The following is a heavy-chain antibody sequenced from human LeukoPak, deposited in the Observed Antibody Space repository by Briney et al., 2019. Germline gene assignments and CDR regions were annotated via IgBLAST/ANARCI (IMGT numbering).Heavy chain of an antibody. V-gene: IGHV1-2*02. D-gene: IGHD6-19*01. J-gene: IGHJ4*02. Sequence: GASVKVSCKPSGDTFTGYYWHSVRQAPGQGVERMGWINPNTGVTIYAEKFQGRVTMTRDTSIDTAYMEMRSLRSDDTAVYYCARDRVGSGWPRPWYFESWGQGTLITDSS. CDR2: INPNTGVT. CDR3: ARDRVGSGWPRPWYFES. CDR1: GDTFTGYY.